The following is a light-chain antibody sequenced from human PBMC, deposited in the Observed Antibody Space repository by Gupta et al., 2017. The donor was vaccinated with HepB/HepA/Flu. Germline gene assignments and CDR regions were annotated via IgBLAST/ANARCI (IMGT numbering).Light chain of an antibody. J-gene: IGLJ3*02. V-gene: IGLV1-40*01. CDR1: SSNIGAGYD. Sequence: QSALTQPPSVSGAPGQRVTISCTGSSSNIGAGYDVHWYQQLPGTAPKLLIYANSNRPSGVPDRFSASKSGTSASLAITGLQAEDESDYYCQSYDSSLSGWVFGGGTQLTVL. CDR3: QSYDSSLSGWV. CDR2: ANS.